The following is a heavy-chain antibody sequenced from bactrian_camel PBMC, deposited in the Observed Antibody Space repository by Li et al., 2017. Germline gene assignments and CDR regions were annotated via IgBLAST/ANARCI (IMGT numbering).Heavy chain of an antibody. Sequence: QVQLVESGGGLVQPGGSLRLSCAASGFTFSRYCMAWFRQAPGKEREGVAVIQTGGGRLSYADSVKGRFTISQDTASNTLYLQTNSLKPEDTAMYYCAAPGPYDCGDKWYYCYGQGTQVTVS. CDR1: GFTFSRYC. V-gene: IGHV3S1*01. CDR2: IQTGGGRL. D-gene: IGHD7*01. CDR3: AAPGPYDCGDKWYYC. J-gene: IGHJ4*01.